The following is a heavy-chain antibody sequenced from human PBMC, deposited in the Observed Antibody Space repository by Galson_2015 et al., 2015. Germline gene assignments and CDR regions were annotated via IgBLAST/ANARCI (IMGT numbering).Heavy chain of an antibody. CDR3: ARTIVVVPGGWFDP. V-gene: IGHV4-31*03. CDR2: IYYSGST. D-gene: IGHD2-2*01. Sequence: TLSLTCTVSGGSISSGGYYWSWIRQHPGKGLEWIGYIYYSGSTYYNPSLKSRVTISVDTSKNQFSLKLSSVTAADTAVYYCARTIVVVPGGWFDPWGQGTLVTVSS. J-gene: IGHJ5*02. CDR1: GGSISSGGYY.